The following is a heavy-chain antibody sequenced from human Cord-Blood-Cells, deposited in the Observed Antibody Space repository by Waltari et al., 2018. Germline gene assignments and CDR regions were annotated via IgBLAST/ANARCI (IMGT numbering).Heavy chain of an antibody. Sequence: EVQLVESGGGLVQPGRSLRLSCAASGFTFDDYAMHWVRQAPGKGLGWVSGISWNSGSIGDADSVKGRCTISRDNAKNSLYLQMNSLRAEDTALYYCAKDFEYSSSYYFDYWGQGTLVTVSS. D-gene: IGHD6-6*01. CDR1: GFTFDDYA. V-gene: IGHV3-9*01. CDR2: ISWNSGSI. CDR3: AKDFEYSSSYYFDY. J-gene: IGHJ4*02.